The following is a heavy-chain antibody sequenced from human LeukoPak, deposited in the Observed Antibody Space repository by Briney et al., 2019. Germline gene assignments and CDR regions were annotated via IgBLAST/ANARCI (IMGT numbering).Heavy chain of an antibody. V-gene: IGHV3-74*01. J-gene: IGHJ4*02. D-gene: IGHD1-26*01. CDR1: GFTFSNHW. CDR3: VRDGVGGPPFDY. CDR2: IKGDWSSI. Sequence: PGGSLRLSCAASGFTFSNHWMHWVRQTPGKGLVWVSRIKGDWSSISHADSVKGRFTISSDNAKNTLDLQMNNLRVEDTAVYYCVRDGVGGPPFDYWGEGVLVTVSS.